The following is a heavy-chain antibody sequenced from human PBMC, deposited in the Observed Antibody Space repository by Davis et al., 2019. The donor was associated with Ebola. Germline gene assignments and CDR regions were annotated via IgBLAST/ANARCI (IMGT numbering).Heavy chain of an antibody. CDR1: GGSINTGGLY. CDR2: VHYTWAT. D-gene: IGHD3-10*01. V-gene: IGHV4-61*08. CDR3: ARLGSYGQYHYFDP. J-gene: IGHJ4*02. Sequence: SETLSLTCTVSGGSINTGGLYWSWIRQHPGKGLEWIGYVHYTWATHYNASLKSPVTISVDTSNNQFSLILSSVTAADTAVYYCARLGSYGQYHYFDPWGQGTLVTVSS.